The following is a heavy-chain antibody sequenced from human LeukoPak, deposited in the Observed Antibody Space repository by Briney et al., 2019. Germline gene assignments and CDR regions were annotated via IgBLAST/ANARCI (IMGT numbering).Heavy chain of an antibody. CDR1: GGSISSYY. J-gene: IGHJ5*02. Sequence: SATLSLTCTGPGGSISSYYWSWIRQPPGEGLGWVGDIYYSGSTNYSPSLKSRVTISVDTSKNQFSLKLTYLTAADTAVYYCASGFGRDIFGVVPPFDPWGQGTLVTVSS. CDR2: IYYSGST. D-gene: IGHD3-3*02. CDR3: ASGFGRDIFGVVPPFDP. V-gene: IGHV4-59*01.